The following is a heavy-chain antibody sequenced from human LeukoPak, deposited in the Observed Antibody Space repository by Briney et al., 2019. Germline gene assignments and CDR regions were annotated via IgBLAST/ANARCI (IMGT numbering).Heavy chain of an antibody. J-gene: IGHJ5*02. CDR2: ISSSGSTI. CDR3: ARDVGTEMATIMNWFDP. D-gene: IGHD5-24*01. CDR1: GFTFSSYE. Sequence: GVSLTLSCAASGFTFSSYEMNWVRQAPGKGLEWVSYISSSGSTIYYADPVKGRFTISRDNANNSLYLQMNSLRAEDTAVYYCARDVGTEMATIMNWFDPWGQGTLVTVSS. V-gene: IGHV3-48*03.